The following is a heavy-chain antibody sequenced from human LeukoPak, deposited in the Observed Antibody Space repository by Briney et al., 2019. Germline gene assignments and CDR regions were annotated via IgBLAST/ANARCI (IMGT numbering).Heavy chain of an antibody. V-gene: IGHV4-39*07. Sequence: SETLSLTCTVSGGSISNYYWGWIRQPPGKGLEWIGSIYYTGSTYYNPSLKSRVTISVDTSKNQFSLKLSSVTAADTAVYYCARGHYDSSGEDYWGQGTLVTVSS. CDR2: IYYTGST. CDR3: ARGHYDSSGEDY. J-gene: IGHJ4*02. D-gene: IGHD3-22*01. CDR1: GGSISNYY.